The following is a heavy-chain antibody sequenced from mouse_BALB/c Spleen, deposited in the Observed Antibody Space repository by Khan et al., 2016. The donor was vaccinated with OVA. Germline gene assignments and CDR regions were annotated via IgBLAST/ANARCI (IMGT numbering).Heavy chain of an antibody. CDR3: ERPPYFSYTLAY. Sequence: QIQLVQSGPELKKPGETVKISCKASGYTFTNFGLNWVKQAPGKGLEWMGWINTYTGEPTYADDFKGRFAFSLETSASTAYLQINNLKTEDAATXFCERPPYFSYTLAYWGQGTSVTVSA. V-gene: IGHV9-3-1*01. D-gene: IGHD2-10*01. CDR1: GYTFTNFG. CDR2: INTYTGEP. J-gene: IGHJ4*01.